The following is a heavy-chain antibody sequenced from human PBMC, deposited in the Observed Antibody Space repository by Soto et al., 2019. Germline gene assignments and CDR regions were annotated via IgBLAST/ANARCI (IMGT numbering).Heavy chain of an antibody. D-gene: IGHD6-19*01. Sequence: PGGSLRLSCAASGFSLSGYWMNWVRQAPGRGLEWVAIIKQDGSERYYVDSVKGRFTISRDNAKNSLYLQMSSLRVEDTALYYCARSSGWLHDYWGQGTLGTVSS. CDR3: ARSSGWLHDY. J-gene: IGHJ4*02. CDR1: GFSLSGYW. V-gene: IGHV3-7*01. CDR2: IKQDGSER.